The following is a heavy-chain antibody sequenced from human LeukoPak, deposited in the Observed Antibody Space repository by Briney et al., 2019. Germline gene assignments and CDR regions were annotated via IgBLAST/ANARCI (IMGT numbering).Heavy chain of an antibody. CDR2: INPSGGST. J-gene: IGHJ5*02. CDR1: GYTFTSYY. Sequence: ASVKVSCTASGYTFTSYYMHWVRQAPGQGLEWMGIINPSGGSTSYAQKFQGRVTITRDTSASTAYMELSSLRSEDTAVYYCARAIVVVAATPLGWFDPWGQGTLVTVSS. CDR3: ARAIVVVAATPLGWFDP. V-gene: IGHV1-46*01. D-gene: IGHD2-15*01.